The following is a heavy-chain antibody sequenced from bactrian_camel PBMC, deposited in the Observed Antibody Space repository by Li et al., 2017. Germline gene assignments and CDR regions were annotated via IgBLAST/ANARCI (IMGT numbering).Heavy chain of an antibody. J-gene: IGHJ4*01. V-gene: IGHV3S55*01. CDR3: VSLSPQGWAHYLDASDCKANF. D-gene: IGHD5*01. Sequence: VQLVESGGGSVQAGGSLTLSCTASGATFADSNVGWYRLAPGDECELVAAKASDGTMHYSASVKGRFTISQDNAKNTMFLHMNNLQPEATSVYYCVSLSPQGWAHYLDASDCKANFGGQGTQVTVS. CDR1: GATFADSN. CDR2: KASDGTM.